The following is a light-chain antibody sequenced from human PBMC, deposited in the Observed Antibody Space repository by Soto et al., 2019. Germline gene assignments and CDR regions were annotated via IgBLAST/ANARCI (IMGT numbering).Light chain of an antibody. V-gene: IGKV3D-20*02. J-gene: IGKJ5*01. Sequence: EIVLTQSPGTLSLSPGERATLSCRASQSVSSIYLAWYQQKPGQAPRLLIYDASNRPASIPARFSGSGSGTDFTLTISRLEPEDFAVYYCQQRSSWPLVTFGPGTRLEIK. CDR2: DAS. CDR1: QSVSSIY. CDR3: QQRSSWPLVT.